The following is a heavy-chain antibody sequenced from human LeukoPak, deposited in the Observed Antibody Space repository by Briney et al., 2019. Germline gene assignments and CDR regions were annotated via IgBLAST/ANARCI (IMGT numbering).Heavy chain of an antibody. CDR1: GFTFSSYA. CDR2: ISYDGSNK. Sequence: GRSLRLSCAASGFTFSSYAMHWVRQAPGKGLEWVAVISYDGSNKYHADSVKGRFTISRDNSKNTLYLQMNSLRAEDTAVYYCASYDSSGYYFDYWGQGTLVTVSS. V-gene: IGHV3-30-3*01. CDR3: ASYDSSGYYFDY. J-gene: IGHJ4*02. D-gene: IGHD3-22*01.